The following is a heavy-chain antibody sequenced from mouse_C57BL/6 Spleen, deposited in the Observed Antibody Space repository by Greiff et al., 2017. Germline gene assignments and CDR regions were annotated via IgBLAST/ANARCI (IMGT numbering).Heavy chain of an antibody. CDR3: ARPGLALMGY. V-gene: IGHV2-6*03. J-gene: IGHJ4*01. CDR2: IWSDGST. CDR1: GFSLTSYG. Sequence: VKLVESGPGLVAPSPCLSITCTVSGFSLTSYGVHWVRQPPGKGLEWLVVIWSDGSTTYNSALKSRLSISKGNSKSQVFLKMNSLQTEDTAVYSCARPGLALMGYWGQGTSVTVSS.